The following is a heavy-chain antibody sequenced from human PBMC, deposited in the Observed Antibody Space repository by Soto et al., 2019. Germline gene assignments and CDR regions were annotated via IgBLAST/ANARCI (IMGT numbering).Heavy chain of an antibody. D-gene: IGHD6-13*01. CDR1: AGSISGSY. CDR2: IHYSGSA. J-gene: IGHJ5*02. V-gene: IGHV4-59*12. CDR3: ARVGRIAAAGTWFDP. Sequence: PSETLSLTCTVSAGSISGSYWSWIRQPPGRELELVAYIHYSGSAYYNPSLRSRVTISVDTSKNQFSLKVNSVNTADTAVYYCARVGRIAAAGTWFDPWGQGTLVTAPQ.